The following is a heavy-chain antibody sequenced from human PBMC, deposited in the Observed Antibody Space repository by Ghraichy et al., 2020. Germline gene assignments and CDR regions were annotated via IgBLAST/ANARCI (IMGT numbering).Heavy chain of an antibody. CDR1: GGSISSSSYY. D-gene: IGHD2-15*01. Sequence: SETLSLTCTVSGGSISSSSYYWGWIRQPPGKGLEWIGSIYYSGSTYYTPSLKIRVTISVDTSKNQFSLNLSSVTAADTAVYDCARSDIVVVVAATPGAFDSWGQGTMVTVSS. CDR3: ARSDIVVVVAATPGAFDS. CDR2: IYYSGST. V-gene: IGHV4-39*01. J-gene: IGHJ3*02.